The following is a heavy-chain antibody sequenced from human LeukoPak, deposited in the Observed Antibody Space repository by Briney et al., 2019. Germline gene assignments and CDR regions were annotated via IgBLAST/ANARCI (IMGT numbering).Heavy chain of an antibody. CDR3: AKVPTARDTKAARWFDP. CDR2: IYYSGST. Sequence: SETLSLTCTVSGGSISSGDYYWSWIRQPPGKGLEWIGYIYYSGSTYYNPSLKSRVTISVDTSKNQFSLKLSSVTAADTAVYYCAKVPTARDTKAARWFDPWGQGTLVTVSS. CDR1: GGSISSGDYY. D-gene: IGHD6-25*01. V-gene: IGHV4-30-4*02. J-gene: IGHJ5*02.